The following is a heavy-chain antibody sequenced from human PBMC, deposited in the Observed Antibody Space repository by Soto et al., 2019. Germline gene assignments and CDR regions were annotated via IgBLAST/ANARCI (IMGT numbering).Heavy chain of an antibody. CDR3: ARKSSSSSWFDP. CDR2: ISTYDGNA. CDR1: GYTFFTYG. J-gene: IGHJ5*02. Sequence: QVQLVQSGAEVEKPGASVKVSCKASGYTFFTYGITWVRQAPGQGLEWMGWISTYDGNADYAQKLQGRVTMTTDTSTRTAYMELRSLRSDDTAVYYCARKSSSSSWFDPWGLGTLVTVSS. V-gene: IGHV1-18*01. D-gene: IGHD6-6*01.